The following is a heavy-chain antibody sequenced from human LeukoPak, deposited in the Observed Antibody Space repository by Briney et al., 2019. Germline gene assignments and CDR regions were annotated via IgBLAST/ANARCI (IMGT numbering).Heavy chain of an antibody. CDR2: IYPTGST. V-gene: IGHV4-38-2*02. Sequence: PSETLSLTCTVSGYSISSGYYWGWIRQPPGKGLEWIGNIYPTGSTYCNPSLKSRVTISVDTSKNQFSLKVSSVSAADTAVYYCARAYSSSWYWNWFDPWGQGTLVTVSS. D-gene: IGHD6-13*01. CDR1: GYSISSGYY. J-gene: IGHJ5*02. CDR3: ARAYSSSWYWNWFDP.